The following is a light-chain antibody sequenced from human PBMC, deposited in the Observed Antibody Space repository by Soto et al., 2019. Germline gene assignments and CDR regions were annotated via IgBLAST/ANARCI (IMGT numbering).Light chain of an antibody. J-gene: IGLJ1*01. V-gene: IGLV2-14*01. Sequence: QSVLTQPASVSGSPGQAITISCTGTSSDVGAYNYASWYQQYPGEAPKVIIYDVSHRPAGVSNRFSGSKSGNTASLTIAVLQTQDEADYYGSSYTSATTYVFGTGTKVTVL. CDR3: SSYTSATTYV. CDR2: DVS. CDR1: SSDVGAYNY.